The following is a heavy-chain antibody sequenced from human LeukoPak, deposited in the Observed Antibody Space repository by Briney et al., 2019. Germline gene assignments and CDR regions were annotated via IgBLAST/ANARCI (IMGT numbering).Heavy chain of an antibody. V-gene: IGHV4-39*01. J-gene: IGHJ3*02. CDR1: GDSISSNSYY. Sequence: PSETLSLTCTVSGDSISSNSYYWGWIRQPPGKGLEWIGSTYYSGASYYNPSLKSRVIISVDTSKNQFSLKLSSVTAADTAVFYCARHYYDSSGYYLEGFDIWGQGTMVTVSS. CDR2: TYYSGAS. D-gene: IGHD3-22*01. CDR3: ARHYYDSSGYYLEGFDI.